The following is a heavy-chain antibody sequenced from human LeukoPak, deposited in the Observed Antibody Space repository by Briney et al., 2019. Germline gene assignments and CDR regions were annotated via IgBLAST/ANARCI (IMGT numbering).Heavy chain of an antibody. CDR3: ARHVRKLRYCDWFPISGLDY. D-gene: IGHD3-9*01. CDR1: GGSFSGYY. Sequence: PSETLSLTCAVYGGSFSGYYWSWIRQPPGKGLEWIGEINYSGSTNYNPSLKSGGTTSVETSNTQFSLKLSSVTAADTAVYYCARHVRKLRYCDWFPISGLDYWGQGTLVTVSS. CDR2: INYSGST. V-gene: IGHV4-34*01. J-gene: IGHJ4*02.